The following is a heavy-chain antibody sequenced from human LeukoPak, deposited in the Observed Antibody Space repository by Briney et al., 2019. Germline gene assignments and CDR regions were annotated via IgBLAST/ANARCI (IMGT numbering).Heavy chain of an antibody. CDR1: GFTFSNYG. CDR2: ISPDGSNK. J-gene: IGHJ3*02. V-gene: IGHV3-30*03. D-gene: IGHD5-18*01. Sequence: GGSLRLSCAGSGFTFSNYGMHWVRQAPGKGLEWVAVISPDGSNKYFADSVKGRFTISRDNSKNSLYLQMNSLRAEDTAVYYCARGARGYSYGYDAFDIWGQGTMVTVSS. CDR3: ARGARGYSYGYDAFDI.